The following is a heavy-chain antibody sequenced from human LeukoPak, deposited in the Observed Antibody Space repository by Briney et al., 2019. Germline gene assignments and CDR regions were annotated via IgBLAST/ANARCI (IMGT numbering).Heavy chain of an antibody. V-gene: IGHV6-1*01. D-gene: IGHD2-2*01. CDR1: GDSVSSNSAA. CDR2: TYYRSKWYN. J-gene: IGHJ5*02. CDR3: ARRLTQYDCFDP. Sequence: SQTLSLTCAIPGDSVSSNSAAWNWIRQSPSRGLEWLGRTYYRSKWYNDYAVSVKSRITVNPDTSKNQFSLHLNSVTPEDTAVYYCARRLTQYDCFDPWGQGILVTVSS.